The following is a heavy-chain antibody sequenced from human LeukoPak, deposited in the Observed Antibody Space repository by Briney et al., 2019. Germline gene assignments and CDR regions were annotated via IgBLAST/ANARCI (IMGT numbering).Heavy chain of an antibody. CDR1: GFTFRTYS. V-gene: IGHV3-30-3*01. D-gene: IGHD3-22*01. J-gene: IGHJ3*02. CDR2: ISSDGSNK. Sequence: GGSLRLSCAASGFTFRTYSMHWVRQAPGKGLEWVAVISSDGSNKYYADSVKGRFTFSRDNSKNTLYLQMNSLRAEDTAVYYCARDVYYYDRSGYGGDIWGQGTMVTVSS. CDR3: ARDVYYYDRSGYGGDI.